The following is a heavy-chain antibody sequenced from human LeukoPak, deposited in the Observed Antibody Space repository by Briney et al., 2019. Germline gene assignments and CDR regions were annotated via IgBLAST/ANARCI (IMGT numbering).Heavy chain of an antibody. Sequence: GGSLRLSCAASGFIFSNYAITWIRQAPGKGLEWVSEISGSGESTYYGDSVKGRFTISRDNSKNTLYLQMNSLRAGDTAIYYCASEHWVFDYWGQGTLVTVSS. CDR2: ISGSGEST. CDR1: GFIFSNYA. CDR3: ASEHWVFDY. V-gene: IGHV3-23*01. J-gene: IGHJ4*02. D-gene: IGHD7-27*01.